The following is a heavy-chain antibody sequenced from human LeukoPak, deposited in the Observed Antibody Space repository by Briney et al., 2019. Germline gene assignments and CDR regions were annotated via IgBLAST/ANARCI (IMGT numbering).Heavy chain of an antibody. D-gene: IGHD5-12*01. V-gene: IGHV4-34*01. J-gene: IGHJ4*02. Sequence: SETLSLTCAVYGGSFSGYYWSWIRQPPGKGLEWIGEINHSGSTNYNPSLKSRVTISVDTSKNQFSLKLSSVTAADTAVYYCARDPSGYDPPWEGYWGQGTLVTVSS. CDR1: GGSFSGYY. CDR2: INHSGST. CDR3: ARDPSGYDPPWEGY.